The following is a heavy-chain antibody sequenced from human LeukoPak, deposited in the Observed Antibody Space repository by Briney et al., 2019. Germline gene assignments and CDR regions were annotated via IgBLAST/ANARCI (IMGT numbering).Heavy chain of an antibody. Sequence: SETLSLTCTVSGGSISSYYWSWIRQPPGKGLKWIGYIYYSGSTNYNPSLKSRVTISVDTSKNQFSLKLSSVTAADTAVYYCARGCDFWSGYPDNTGQLNWFDPWGQGTLVTVSS. J-gene: IGHJ5*02. D-gene: IGHD3-3*01. CDR1: GGSISSYY. V-gene: IGHV4-59*12. CDR3: ARGCDFWSGYPDNTGQLNWFDP. CDR2: IYYSGST.